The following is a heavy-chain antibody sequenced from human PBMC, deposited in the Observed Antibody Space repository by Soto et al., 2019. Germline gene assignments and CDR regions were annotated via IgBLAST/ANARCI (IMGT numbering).Heavy chain of an antibody. D-gene: IGHD2-21*02. CDR2: IDPGDSER. CDR1: GYSFTSYW. J-gene: IGHJ3*02. V-gene: IGHV5-10-1*01. CDR3: ARYLSDTYCGGDCYHDAFDI. Sequence: GESLKISCKGFGYSFTSYWISWVRQMPGKGLEWMGRIDPGDSERKYSPSFQGHVTISADKSISAAYLQWSSLKASDTAMYYCARYLSDTYCGGDCYHDAFDIWGQGTMVTVSS.